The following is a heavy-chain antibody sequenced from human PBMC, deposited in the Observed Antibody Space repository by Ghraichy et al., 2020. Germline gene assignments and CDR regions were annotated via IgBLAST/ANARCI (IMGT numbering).Heavy chain of an antibody. CDR2: ITGSGGIT. CDR3: ATDPYSILTGYFAN. CDR1: GFIFNNYA. D-gene: IGHD3-9*01. Sequence: GGSLRLSCRASGFIFNNYAMSWVRQAPGRGLEWVSSITGSGGITYHAESVKGRFTISRDNSKNTLYLNVNSLRADDTAVYYCATDPYSILTGYFANWGQGTLVTVSP. V-gene: IGHV3-23*01. J-gene: IGHJ4*02.